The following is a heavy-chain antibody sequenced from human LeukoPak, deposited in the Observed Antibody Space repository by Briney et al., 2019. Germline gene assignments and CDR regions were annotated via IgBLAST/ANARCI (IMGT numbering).Heavy chain of an antibody. J-gene: IGHJ4*02. Sequence: SETLSLTCTVSGYSISSGYYWGWIRQPPGKGLEWIGSIYHSGSTYYNPSLKSRVTISVDTSKNQFSLKLSSVTAADTAVYYCARESIYGAEYYFDYWGQGTLVTVSS. V-gene: IGHV4-38-2*02. CDR1: GYSISSGYY. D-gene: IGHD4-17*01. CDR3: ARESIYGAEYYFDY. CDR2: IYHSGST.